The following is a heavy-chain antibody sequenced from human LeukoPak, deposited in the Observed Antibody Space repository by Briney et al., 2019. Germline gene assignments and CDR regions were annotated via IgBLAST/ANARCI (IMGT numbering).Heavy chain of an antibody. D-gene: IGHD4-17*01. CDR3: ARDLVTVTKGFDI. V-gene: IGHV4-31*03. CDR2: IHPSGML. J-gene: IGHJ3*02. Sequence: SETLSLTCTVSGASFNSDDQYWNWIRQSPGKGLEWIGSIHPSGMLYNNPSLESRVTMSRDTSKNQFSLRLSSVTAADTAVYYCARDLVTVTKGFDIWGQGTMVSVSS. CDR1: GASFNSDDQY.